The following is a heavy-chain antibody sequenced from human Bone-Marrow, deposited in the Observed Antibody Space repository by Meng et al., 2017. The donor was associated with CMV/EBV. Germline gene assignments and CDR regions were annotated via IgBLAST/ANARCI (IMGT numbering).Heavy chain of an antibody. J-gene: IGHJ5*02. V-gene: IGHV3-23*03. CDR1: GFTFSSYA. Sequence: GESLKISCAASGFTFSSYAMSWVRQAPGKGLEWVSVIYSGGSSTYYADSVKGRFTISRDNSKNTLYLQMNSLRAEDTAVYYCARQGITMVRGATNWFDPWGQGTLVTVSS. D-gene: IGHD3-10*01. CDR3: ARQGITMVRGATNWFDP. CDR2: IYSGGSST.